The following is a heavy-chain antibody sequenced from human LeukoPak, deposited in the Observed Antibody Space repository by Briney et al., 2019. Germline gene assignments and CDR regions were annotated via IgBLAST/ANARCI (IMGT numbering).Heavy chain of an antibody. J-gene: IGHJ4*02. CDR1: GFTFSTYA. CDR3: ARDGSYLSGFLDY. CDR2: ITASGANT. D-gene: IGHD1-26*01. V-gene: IGHV3-23*01. Sequence: GGSLRLSCAASGFTFSTYAMSWVRQAPGKGLEWVSAITASGANTYYADSVKGRFTISRDNSKNTLYLQMNSLRAEDTAVYYCARDGSYLSGFLDYWGQGTLVTVSS.